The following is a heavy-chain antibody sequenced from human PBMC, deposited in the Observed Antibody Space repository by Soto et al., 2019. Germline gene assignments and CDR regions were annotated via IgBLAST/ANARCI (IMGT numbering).Heavy chain of an antibody. CDR2: IWYDGSNK. V-gene: IGHV3-33*01. CDR3: ARDRRYSSSWYVAY. Sequence: VGLLRVWYAASGGTFGGFGVHWVRQAPGKGLEWVAVIWYDGSNKYYADSVKDRFTISRDNSKNTLYLQMNSLRAEDTAVYYCARDRRYSSSWYVAYWGQGTLVIVSS. CDR1: GGTFGGFG. J-gene: IGHJ4*02. D-gene: IGHD6-13*01.